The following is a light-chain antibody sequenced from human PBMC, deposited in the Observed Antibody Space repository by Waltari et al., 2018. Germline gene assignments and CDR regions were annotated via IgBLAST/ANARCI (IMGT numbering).Light chain of an antibody. V-gene: IGKV4-1*01. CDR3: QQYFDNPRT. Sequence: EIVMTQSPESLAVSLGETATITCKSSQSILYTSNNKNYLAWYQQKPGQPPRLLIYWASSRESGGPDRFSGSGSGTDFTLTISSLQAEDVAVYYCQQYFDNPRTFGQGTRLEIK. CDR1: QSILYTSNNKNY. J-gene: IGKJ2*01. CDR2: WAS.